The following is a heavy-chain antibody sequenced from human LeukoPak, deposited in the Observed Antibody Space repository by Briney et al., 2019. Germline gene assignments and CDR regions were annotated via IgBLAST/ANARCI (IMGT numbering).Heavy chain of an antibody. CDR2: ISSSGSTI. Sequence: GGSLRLSCAASGFTFSDYYMSWIRQAPGKGLEWVSYISSSGSTIHYADSVKGRFTISRDNAKNSLYLQMNSLRAEDTAVYYCARDFGYDSSGYYEYYFDYWGQGTLVTVSS. CDR1: GFTFSDYY. CDR3: ARDFGYDSSGYYEYYFDY. J-gene: IGHJ4*02. D-gene: IGHD3-22*01. V-gene: IGHV3-11*01.